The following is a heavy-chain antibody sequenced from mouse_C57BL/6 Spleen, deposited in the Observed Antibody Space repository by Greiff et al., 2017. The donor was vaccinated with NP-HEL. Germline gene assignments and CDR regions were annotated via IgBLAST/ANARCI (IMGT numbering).Heavy chain of an antibody. Sequence: EVKLMESGGGLVKPGGSLKLSCAASGFTFSDYGMHWVRQAPEKGLEWVAYISSGSCTIYYADTVKGRFTISRDNAKNTLFLQMTSLRSEDTAMYYCARADLYYDYDEGFAYWGQGTLVTVSA. CDR3: ARADLYYDYDEGFAY. CDR2: ISSGSCTI. CDR1: GFTFSDYG. V-gene: IGHV5-17*01. D-gene: IGHD2-4*01. J-gene: IGHJ3*01.